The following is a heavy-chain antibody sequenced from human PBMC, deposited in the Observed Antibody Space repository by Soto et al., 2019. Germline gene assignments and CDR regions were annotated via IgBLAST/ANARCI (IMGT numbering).Heavy chain of an antibody. Sequence: SETLSLTCTVSGGSISPFYWSWVRQPPGKGLEWIGYLYYGGNTNYNPSLKSRVTISVDASKNQVSLRLTSVTAADTAVYYCARVGGVAARTFDYWGQGTVVTVSS. CDR1: GGSISPFY. D-gene: IGHD2-15*01. V-gene: IGHV4-59*01. CDR3: ARVGGVAARTFDY. J-gene: IGHJ4*02. CDR2: LYYGGNT.